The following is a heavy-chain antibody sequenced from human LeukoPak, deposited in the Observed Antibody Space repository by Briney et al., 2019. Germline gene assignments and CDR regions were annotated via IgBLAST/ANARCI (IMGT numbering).Heavy chain of an antibody. CDR1: GGSISSGGYS. CDR3: ARREITDAFDI. CDR2: IYHSGST. V-gene: IGHV4-30-2*01. Sequence: PSETLSLTCAVSGGSISSGGYSWSWIRQPPGKGLEWIGYIYHSGSTYYNPSLKSRVTISVDRSKNQFSLKLSSVTAADTAVYYCARREITDAFDIWGQGTMVTVSS. D-gene: IGHD1-14*01. J-gene: IGHJ3*02.